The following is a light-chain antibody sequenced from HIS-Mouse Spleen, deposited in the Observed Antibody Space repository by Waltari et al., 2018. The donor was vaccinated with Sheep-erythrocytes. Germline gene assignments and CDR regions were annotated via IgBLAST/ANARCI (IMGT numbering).Light chain of an antibody. CDR3: CSYAGSYNHV. CDR2: DVS. J-gene: IGLJ1*01. Sequence: QSALTQPRSVSGSPGQSVTISCTGTSSDVGGYNYVSWYQQHPGKAPKLMIYDVSKRPSGVPDRFSGSKSGNTASLNISGLQAEDEADYYCCSYAGSYNHVFATVTKVTVL. CDR1: SSDVGGYNY. V-gene: IGLV2-11*01.